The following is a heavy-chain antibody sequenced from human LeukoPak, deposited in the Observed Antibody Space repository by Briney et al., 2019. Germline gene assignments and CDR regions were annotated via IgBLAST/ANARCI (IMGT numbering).Heavy chain of an antibody. CDR3: ARAYFDSSGYYYDY. J-gene: IGHJ4*02. CDR2: VYYSGST. V-gene: IGHV4-59*01. Sequence: SETLSLTCTVSGGSISSYYWSWIRQPPGKGLERIGYVYYSGSTNYNASLKSRVTISVDTSKNQFSLKLSSVTAADTAVYYCARAYFDSSGYYYDYWGQGTLVTVSS. CDR1: GGSISSYY. D-gene: IGHD3-22*01.